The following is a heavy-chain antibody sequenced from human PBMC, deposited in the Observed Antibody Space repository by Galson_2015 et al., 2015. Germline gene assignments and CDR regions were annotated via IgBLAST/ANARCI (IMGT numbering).Heavy chain of an antibody. Sequence: SVRVSCAASGYTFTSYGISWVRQAPGKGLEWMGWISASNGNTNYAQYLQGRVTMTTDTSTSTVYMELRSLRADDTAVYYCARHLRGAAAGTGWFDPWGQGTLVTVSS. CDR1: GYTFTSYG. V-gene: IGHV1-18*01. D-gene: IGHD6-13*01. CDR2: ISASNGNT. J-gene: IGHJ5*02. CDR3: ARHLRGAAAGTGWFDP.